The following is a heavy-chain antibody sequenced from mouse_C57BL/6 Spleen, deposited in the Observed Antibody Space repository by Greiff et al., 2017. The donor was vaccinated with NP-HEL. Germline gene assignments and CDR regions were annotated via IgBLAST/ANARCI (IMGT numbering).Heavy chain of an antibody. CDR2: IDPETGGT. Sequence: VKLQESGAELVRPGASVTLSCKASGYTFTDYEMHWVKQTPVHGLEWIGAIDPETGGTAYNQKFKGKAILTADKSSSTAYMEVRSLTSEDSAVYYCTRWGEIWGQGTSVTVSS. V-gene: IGHV1-15*01. CDR3: TRWGEI. CDR1: GYTFTDYE. J-gene: IGHJ4*01.